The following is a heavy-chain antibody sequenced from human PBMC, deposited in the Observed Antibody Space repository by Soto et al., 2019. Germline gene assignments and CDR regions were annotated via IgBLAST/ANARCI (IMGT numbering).Heavy chain of an antibody. D-gene: IGHD6-19*01. V-gene: IGHV3-66*01. CDR1: GFTVSSNY. J-gene: IGHJ4*02. Sequence: ESGGGLVQPGGSLRLSCAASGFTVSSNYMSWVRQAPGKGLEWVSVIYSGGSTYYADSVKGRFTIARDNPKNTLYLQLNSLIAEDTDVYYCGRFGHRRGWYSLWGQGTLVTVSS. CDR3: GRFGHRRGWYSL. CDR2: IYSGGST.